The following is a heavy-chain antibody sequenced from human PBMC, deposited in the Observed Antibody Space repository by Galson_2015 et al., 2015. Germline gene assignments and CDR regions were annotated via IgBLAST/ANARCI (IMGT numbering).Heavy chain of an antibody. J-gene: IGHJ4*02. CDR3: ARDFQDSSGYYGSVY. V-gene: IGHV3-53*01. CDR2: IYSGGDT. Sequence: SLRLSCAVSGFTVSSNYMSWVRQAPGKGLEWVSVIYSGGDTYYTDSVKGRFTISRDDSKNTLYLQMNSLRAEDTAVYYCARDFQDSSGYYGSVYWGQGTLVTVSS. D-gene: IGHD3-22*01. CDR1: GFTVSSNY.